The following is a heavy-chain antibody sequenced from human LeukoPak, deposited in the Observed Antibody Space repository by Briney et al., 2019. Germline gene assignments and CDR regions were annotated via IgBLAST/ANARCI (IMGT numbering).Heavy chain of an antibody. CDR2: IRSEVDGGTR. CDR3: APCEAARVCSFNY. Sequence: SGGSLRLSCAASGFTFTDAWMSWVRQAPGKGLEWVGRIRSEVDGGTRDYAAPVKGRFTISRDDSSNTLYLQMNSLKIEDTAVYYCAPCEAARVCSFNYWGQGSLVTVSS. V-gene: IGHV3-15*01. D-gene: IGHD6-13*01. J-gene: IGHJ4*02. CDR1: GFTFTDAW.